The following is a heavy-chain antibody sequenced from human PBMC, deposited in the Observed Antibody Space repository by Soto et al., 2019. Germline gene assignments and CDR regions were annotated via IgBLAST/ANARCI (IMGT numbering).Heavy chain of an antibody. CDR2: IKSKTDGGTT. V-gene: IGHV3-15*07. CDR1: NVSNAW. Sequence: NVSNAWMNWVRQAPGKGLEWVGRIKSKTDGGTTDYAAPVKGRFTISRDDSKNTLYLQMNSLKTEDTAVYYCTTGRYSYGQGYYYGMDVWGQGTTVTVSS. D-gene: IGHD5-18*01. J-gene: IGHJ6*02. CDR3: TTGRYSYGQGYYYGMDV.